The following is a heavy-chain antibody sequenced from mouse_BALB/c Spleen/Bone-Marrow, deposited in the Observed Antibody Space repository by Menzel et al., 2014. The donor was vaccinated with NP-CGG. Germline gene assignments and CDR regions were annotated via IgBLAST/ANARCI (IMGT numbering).Heavy chain of an antibody. V-gene: IGHV1S81*02. CDR3: TREGDSPFAY. D-gene: IGHD2-13*01. CDR1: GYTFTSYY. Sequence: VQGVESGAELVKPGASVKLSCKASGYTFTSYYMYWVKQRPGQGLEWIGEINPSNGGTNFNEKFKSKATLTVDKSSSTAYMQLSSRTSEDSAVYYCTREGDSPFAYWGQGTLVTVSA. J-gene: IGHJ3*01. CDR2: INPSNGGT.